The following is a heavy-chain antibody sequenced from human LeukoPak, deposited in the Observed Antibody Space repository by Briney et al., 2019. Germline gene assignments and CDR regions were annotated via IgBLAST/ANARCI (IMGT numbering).Heavy chain of an antibody. D-gene: IGHD6-19*01. CDR2: LSGSGVST. Sequence: PXXSLRLSCGAXGFNFXNFAMSWVRQAPGKGLEWVSTLSGSGVSTYYGDSVKGRFTISRDNSKNTLSLQMNRLRAEDAAVYYCSKSYSSGWYFGNGMDVWGQGTTVIVSS. J-gene: IGHJ6*02. CDR1: GFNFXNFA. CDR3: SKSYSSGWYFGNGMDV. V-gene: IGHV3-23*01.